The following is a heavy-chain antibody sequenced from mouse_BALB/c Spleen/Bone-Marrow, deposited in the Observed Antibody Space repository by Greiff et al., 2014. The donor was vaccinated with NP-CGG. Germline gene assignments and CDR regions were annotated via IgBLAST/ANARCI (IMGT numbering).Heavy chain of an antibody. D-gene: IGHD1-2*01. CDR1: GYTFTSYY. V-gene: IGHV1S56*01. CDR2: IYPGNVNT. J-gene: IGHJ2*01. Sequence: VHLVESGPELVKPGASVRISCKASGYTFTSYYIHWVKQRPGQGLEWIGWIYPGNVNTKYNEKFKGKATLTADKSSSTAYMQLSSLTSEDSAVYFCARRVHYYGFYFDYWGQGTTLTVSS. CDR3: ARRVHYYGFYFDY.